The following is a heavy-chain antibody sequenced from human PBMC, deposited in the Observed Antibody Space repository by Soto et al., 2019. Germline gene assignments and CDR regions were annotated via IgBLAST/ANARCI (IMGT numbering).Heavy chain of an antibody. CDR3: ASGQLGGNWLGYDY. D-gene: IGHD2-15*01. CDR1: GFTFSSYA. J-gene: IGHJ4*02. CDR2: ISYDGRNK. Sequence: GGSLRLSCAASGFTFSSYALHWVRQAPGKRLEWVAVISYDGRNKYYADSVKGRFTISRDNSKNTLYLQMNSLRAEDTAVYYCASGQLGGNWLGYDYWGQGTLVTVSS. V-gene: IGHV3-30-3*01.